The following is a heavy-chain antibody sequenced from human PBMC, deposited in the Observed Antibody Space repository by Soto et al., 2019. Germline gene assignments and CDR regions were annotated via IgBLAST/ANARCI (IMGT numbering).Heavy chain of an antibody. V-gene: IGHV3-48*01. Sequence: GGSLRLSWAASGFTFSSFSMNWVRQAPGKGLEWVSYISSSSSTIYYADSVKGRFTISRDNAKNSLYLQMNSLRAEDTAVYYCARDAYSSSWYEGGYYYYMDVWGKGTTVTVSS. CDR2: ISSSSSTI. J-gene: IGHJ6*03. CDR1: GFTFSSFS. CDR3: ARDAYSSSWYEGGYYYYMDV. D-gene: IGHD6-13*01.